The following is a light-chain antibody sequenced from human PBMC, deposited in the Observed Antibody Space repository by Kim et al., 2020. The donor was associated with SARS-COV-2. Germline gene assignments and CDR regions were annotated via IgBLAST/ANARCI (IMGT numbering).Light chain of an antibody. CDR2: DAS. CDR1: QDISNY. J-gene: IGKJ2*01. V-gene: IGKV1-33*01. Sequence: DIQMTQSPSSLSASVGDRVTITCQASQDISNYLNWYQQKPGKAPKLLIYDASNLETGVPSRFSGSGSGTDFTFTISSLQPEDIATYYCQQYDNPYTFGQGTKLRSN. CDR3: QQYDNPYT.